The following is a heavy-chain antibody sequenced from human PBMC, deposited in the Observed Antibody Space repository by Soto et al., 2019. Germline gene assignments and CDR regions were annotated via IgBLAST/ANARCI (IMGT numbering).Heavy chain of an antibody. Sequence: KVSCKASGYTFTSSGISWVRQAPGQGLEWMGWISAYNGNTNYAQKFQGRVTMTRDTSISTAYMELSRLRSDDTAVYYCARERRYDFWSGYPDYYYYGMDAWGQGTTVTVSS. CDR2: ISAYNGNT. CDR1: GYTFTSSG. D-gene: IGHD3-3*01. J-gene: IGHJ6*02. CDR3: ARERRYDFWSGYPDYYYYGMDA. V-gene: IGHV1-18*04.